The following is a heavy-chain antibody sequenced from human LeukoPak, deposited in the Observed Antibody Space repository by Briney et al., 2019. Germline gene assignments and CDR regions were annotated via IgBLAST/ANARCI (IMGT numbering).Heavy chain of an antibody. J-gene: IGHJ4*02. D-gene: IGHD3-22*01. Sequence: GGSLRLSCAGSGFTFNNYAMSWVRQAPGKGLEWVSVIYRDDTTYYADSVKGRFTISRDNSKNTLYLQMSSVRAEDTAVYYCATAAYDSGSYIVNHDYWGQGTLVTVSS. V-gene: IGHV3-53*01. CDR3: ATAAYDSGSYIVNHDY. CDR2: IYRDDTT. CDR1: GFTFNNYA.